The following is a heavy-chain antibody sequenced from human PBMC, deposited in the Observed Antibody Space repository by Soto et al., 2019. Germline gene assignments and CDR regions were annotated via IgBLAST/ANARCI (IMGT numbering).Heavy chain of an antibody. J-gene: IGHJ4*02. V-gene: IGHV3-23*01. CDR2: ISGSGGST. CDR1: GFTFSSYA. CDR3: VLWPPYYFDY. D-gene: IGHD3-10*01. Sequence: EVQLLESGGGLVQPGGSLRLCWAASGFTFSSYAMSWVRQAPGKGLEWVSAISGSGGSTYYADSVKGRFTISRDNSKNTLYLQMNSLRAEDTAVYYCVLWPPYYFDYWGQGTLVTVSS.